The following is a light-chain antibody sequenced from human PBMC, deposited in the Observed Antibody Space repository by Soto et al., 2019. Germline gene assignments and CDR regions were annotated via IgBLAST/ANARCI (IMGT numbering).Light chain of an antibody. CDR3: QSYDSSLSGYV. V-gene: IGLV1-40*01. J-gene: IGLJ1*01. CDR2: GNS. CDR1: SSNIGAGYD. Sequence: QSALTQPASGSGAPGQRVTISCTGSSSNIGAGYDVHWYQQLPGTAPKLLIYGNSNRPSGVPDRFSGSKSGTSASLAITGLQAEDEADYYCQSYDSSLSGYVFGTGTKVTVL.